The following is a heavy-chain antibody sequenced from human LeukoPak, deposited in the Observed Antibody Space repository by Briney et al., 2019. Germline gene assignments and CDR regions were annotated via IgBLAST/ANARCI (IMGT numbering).Heavy chain of an antibody. J-gene: IGHJ4*02. V-gene: IGHV4-34*01. D-gene: IGHD5-12*01. Sequence: SETLSLTCAVYGGSFSCYYWSWIRQPPGKGLEWIGEINHSGSTNYNPSLKSRVTISIDTSKNQFSLKLSSVTAADTAVYYCARHLSGYDYWGQGTLVTVSS. CDR2: INHSGST. CDR3: ARHLSGYDY. CDR1: GGSFSCYY.